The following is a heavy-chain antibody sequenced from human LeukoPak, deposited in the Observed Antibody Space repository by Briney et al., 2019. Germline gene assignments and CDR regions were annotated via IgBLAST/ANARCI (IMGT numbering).Heavy chain of an antibody. Sequence: GGSMRLSCAVSGITLSNYGMSWVRQAPGKGLEWVSAISGSGGSTYYADSVKGRFTISRDNSKNTLYLQMNSLRAEDTAVYYCAKFGEYYYYYMDVWGKGTTVTVSS. V-gene: IGHV3-23*01. J-gene: IGHJ6*03. D-gene: IGHD3-10*01. CDR3: AKFGEYYYYYMDV. CDR2: ISGSGGST. CDR1: GITLSNYG.